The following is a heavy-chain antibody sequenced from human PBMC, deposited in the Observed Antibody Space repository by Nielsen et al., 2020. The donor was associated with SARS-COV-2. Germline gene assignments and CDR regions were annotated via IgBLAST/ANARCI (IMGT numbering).Heavy chain of an antibody. D-gene: IGHD3-3*01. CDR2: INSDESST. J-gene: IGHJ4*02. Sequence: GESLKISCAASGFTFSSYWMHWVRQAPGKGLVLVSRINSDESSTSYADSVKGRFTISRDNAKNSLYLQMNSLRAEDTAVYYCARDLDDFWSGYRYFDYWGQGTLVTVSS. V-gene: IGHV3-74*01. CDR1: GFTFSSYW. CDR3: ARDLDDFWSGYRYFDY.